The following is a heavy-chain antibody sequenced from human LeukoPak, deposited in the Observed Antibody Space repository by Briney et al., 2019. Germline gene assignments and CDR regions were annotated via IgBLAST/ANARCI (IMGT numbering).Heavy chain of an antibody. CDR2: IYTSGST. CDR3: ARVWWHRGRWFDS. CDR1: GDSIISDSYY. D-gene: IGHD3-10*01. Sequence: SQTLSLTCTVSGDSIISDSYYWIWQRPPTGKTLEWIMYIYTSGSTNYTPSVESLATISIDTTDNQFSLRLSSVTAADTVIYCCARVWWHRGRWFDSWGQGTLVTVSS. J-gene: IGHJ5*01. V-gene: IGHV4-61*09.